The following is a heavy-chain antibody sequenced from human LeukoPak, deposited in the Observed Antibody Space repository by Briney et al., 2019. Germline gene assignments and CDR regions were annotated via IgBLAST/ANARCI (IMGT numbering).Heavy chain of an antibody. Sequence: SVKVSCKASGGTFSNYAISWVRQAPGQGLEWMGGTIPIFGTSNYAQKFQGRVRITADKSMTTAYMELTSLRSEDTAVYYCARPRFPYYRLSGPDYYYMDVWGKGTTVTVSS. CDR3: ARPRFPYYRLSGPDYYYMDV. J-gene: IGHJ6*03. V-gene: IGHV1-69*06. CDR2: TIPIFGTS. D-gene: IGHD3-10*01. CDR1: GGTFSNYA.